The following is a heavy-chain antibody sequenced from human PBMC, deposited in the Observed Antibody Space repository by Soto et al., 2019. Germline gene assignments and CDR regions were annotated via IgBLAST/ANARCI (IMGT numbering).Heavy chain of an antibody. D-gene: IGHD3-9*01. Sequence: SVKVSCKASGGTFSSYAISWVRQAPGQGLEWMGGIIPIFGKENYAQKFQGRVKITEEESTRTAYMELSSLRSEDTAVYYCARDLTLTAMDVWGQGTTVTVSS. CDR3: ARDLTLTAMDV. J-gene: IGHJ6*02. V-gene: IGHV1-69*13. CDR2: IIPIFGKE. CDR1: GGTFSSYA.